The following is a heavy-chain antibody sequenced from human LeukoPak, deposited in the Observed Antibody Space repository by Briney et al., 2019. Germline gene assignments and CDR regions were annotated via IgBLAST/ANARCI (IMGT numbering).Heavy chain of an antibody. V-gene: IGHV4-30-2*01. CDR2: IYHSGST. CDR3: ARGSFGVVIIGAFDI. J-gene: IGHJ3*02. CDR1: GGSISSGGYY. Sequence: PSETLSLTCTVSGGSISSGGYYWSWIRQPPGKGLEWIGYIYHSGSTYYNPSLKSRVTISVDRSKNQFSLKLSSVTAADTAVYYCARGSFGVVIIGAFDIWGQGTMVTVSS. D-gene: IGHD3-3*01.